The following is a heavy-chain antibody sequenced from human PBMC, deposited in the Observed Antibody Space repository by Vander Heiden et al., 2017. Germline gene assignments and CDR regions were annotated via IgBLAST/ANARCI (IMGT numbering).Heavy chain of an antibody. CDR1: GFTFSSYA. CDR3: ARGQEVGRGVIITQFDY. D-gene: IGHD3-10*01. V-gene: IGHV3-30*01. J-gene: IGHJ4*02. CDR2: ISYDGSNK. Sequence: QVQLVESGGGVVQPGRSLSLSCAASGFTFSSYAMHWVRQAPGKGLEWVAVISYDGSNKYYADSVKGRVTISRDNSKNTLYLQMNSLRAEDTAVYYCARGQEVGRGVIITQFDYWGQGTLVTVYS.